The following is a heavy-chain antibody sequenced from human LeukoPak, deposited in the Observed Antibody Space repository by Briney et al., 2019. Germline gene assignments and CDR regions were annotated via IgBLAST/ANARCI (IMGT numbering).Heavy chain of an antibody. Sequence: SGTLSLTCAVSGGSISTNNWWSWVRQPPGKGLEWIGEIYHTGSTNYSPSLRSRVTMSIDKSNSQFSLNLNSVTAADTAVYYCAKSGDYLWDYWGQGTLVTVSS. V-gene: IGHV4-4*02. CDR3: AKSGDYLWDY. D-gene: IGHD3-16*01. CDR2: IYHTGST. CDR1: GGSISTNNW. J-gene: IGHJ4*02.